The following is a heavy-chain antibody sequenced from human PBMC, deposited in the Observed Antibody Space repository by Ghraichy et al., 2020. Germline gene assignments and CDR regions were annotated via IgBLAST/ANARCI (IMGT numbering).Heavy chain of an antibody. CDR3: ARQGGYDILTGYYMEAPDY. Sequence: SETLSLTCTVSGGSISSYYWSWIRQPPGKGLEWIGYIYYSGSTNYNPSLKSRVTISVDTSKNQFSLKLSSVTAADTAVYYCARQGGYDILTGYYMEAPDYWGQGTLVTVSS. J-gene: IGHJ4*02. V-gene: IGHV4-59*08. D-gene: IGHD3-9*01. CDR2: IYYSGST. CDR1: GGSISSYY.